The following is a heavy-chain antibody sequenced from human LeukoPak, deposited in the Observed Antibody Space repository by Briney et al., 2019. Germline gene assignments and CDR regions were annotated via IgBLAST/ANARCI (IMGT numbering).Heavy chain of an antibody. D-gene: IGHD3-10*01. V-gene: IGHV4-59*01. CDR3: ARDSRYVSGWFDDGLDV. CDR1: GDSMRSYY. Sequence: SETLSLTCIVSGDSMRSYYWSWIRQAPGKGLEWLGHQDDRGDTNYNPSLKGRGSISVDTSTNQISLRLRSVTAADTAVYYCARDSRYVSGWFDDGLDVWGPGTTVTVSS. CDR2: QDDRGDT. J-gene: IGHJ6*02.